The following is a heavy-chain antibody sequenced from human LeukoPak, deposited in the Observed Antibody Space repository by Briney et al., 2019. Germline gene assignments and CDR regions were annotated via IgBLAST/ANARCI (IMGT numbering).Heavy chain of an antibody. CDR3: AKEDAGLLDLVEGMDV. CDR1: GGSISSSKW. D-gene: IGHD3-3*01. CDR2: IYHSGTT. Sequence: PSGTLSLTCAVSGGSISSSKWWTWVRQPPGKGLEWIGEIYHSGTTNYTPSLKSRVTISIDKSKNQFSLKLTSVTAEDTAVYYCAKEDAGLLDLVEGMDVWGQGTTVTVSS. J-gene: IGHJ6*02. V-gene: IGHV4-4*02.